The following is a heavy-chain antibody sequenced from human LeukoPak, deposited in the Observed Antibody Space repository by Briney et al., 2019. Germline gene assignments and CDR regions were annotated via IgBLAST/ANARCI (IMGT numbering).Heavy chain of an antibody. V-gene: IGHV4-59*01. D-gene: IGHD3-16*01. Sequence: PSETLSLTCTVSGGSISSYHWSWIRQPPGKGLEWIGHIYNSGSTNYNPSLKSRVTISVDTSKNQFSLKLSSVTAADTAVYYCARVPGGNVYFDYWGQGTLVTVSS. J-gene: IGHJ4*02. CDR1: GGSISSYH. CDR2: IYNSGST. CDR3: ARVPGGNVYFDY.